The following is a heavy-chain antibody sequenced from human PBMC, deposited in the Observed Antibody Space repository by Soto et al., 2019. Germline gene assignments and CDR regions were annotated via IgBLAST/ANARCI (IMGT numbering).Heavy chain of an antibody. Sequence: ASVKVSCKASGYTFTSYGISWVRQAPGQGLEGMGWISAYNGNTNYAQKLQGRVTMTTDTSTSTDYMELRSLRSADTAVYYCARAYPVACIMGRNSYFDFWGQGTLVTVSS. D-gene: IGHD6-19*01. V-gene: IGHV1-18*01. CDR1: GYTFTSYG. CDR2: ISAYNGNT. J-gene: IGHJ4*02. CDR3: ARAYPVACIMGRNSYFDF.